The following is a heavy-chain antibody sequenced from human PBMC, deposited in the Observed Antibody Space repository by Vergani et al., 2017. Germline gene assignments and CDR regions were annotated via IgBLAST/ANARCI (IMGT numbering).Heavy chain of an antibody. CDR3: TAEKEVAFYYSYYHMDV. Sequence: EVHLLESGGGLVQSGGSLRLSCAASGFTFSNSAVSWVRQAPGRGLAWVARIKSNADGGSADYAASVKGRFIISRDDSKNFLYLQMNSLKIEDTALYFCTAEKEVAFYYSYYHMDVWGKGTTVTVSS. D-gene: IGHD2-21*01. CDR2: IKSNADGGSA. V-gene: IGHV3-15*01. CDR1: GFTFSNSA. J-gene: IGHJ6*03.